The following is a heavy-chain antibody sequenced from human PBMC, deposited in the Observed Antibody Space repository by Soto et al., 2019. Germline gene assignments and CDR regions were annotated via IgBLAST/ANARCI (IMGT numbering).Heavy chain of an antibody. V-gene: IGHV4-30-2*01. Sequence: SETLSLTCAVSGGSISSGGYSWSWIRQPPGKGLEWIGYIYHSGSTYYNPSLKSRVTISLDRSKNHFSLKLSSFTAADTAVYYCAGSSPSTVTNLEYWGQGTLVTVSS. J-gene: IGHJ4*02. CDR3: AGSSPSTVTNLEY. CDR2: IYHSGST. D-gene: IGHD4-17*01. CDR1: GGSISSGGYS.